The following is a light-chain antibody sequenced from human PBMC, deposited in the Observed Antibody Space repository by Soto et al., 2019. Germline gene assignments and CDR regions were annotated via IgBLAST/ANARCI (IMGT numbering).Light chain of an antibody. J-gene: IGKJ1*01. Sequence: DIQMTQSPSTLSASVGDRVTITCRASQTISSWLAWYQAKPEKAPKLLIYKASNLGSGVPSRFSGSGSGTEFTLTISSLQPDDFATYYCQQYNTYWTFGQGTKVEIK. CDR3: QQYNTYWT. CDR1: QTISSW. V-gene: IGKV1-5*03. CDR2: KAS.